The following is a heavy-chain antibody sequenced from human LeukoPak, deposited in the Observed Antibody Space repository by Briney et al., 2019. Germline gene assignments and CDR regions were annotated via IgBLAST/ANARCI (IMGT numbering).Heavy chain of an antibody. J-gene: IGHJ4*02. CDR3: ASGALDYYDSSGYRLNY. V-gene: IGHV1-69*13. CDR2: IIPIFGTA. Sequence: SVKVSCKASGGTFSSYAISWVRQAPGQGLEWMGGIIPIFGTADYAQKFQGRVTITADESTSTAYMELSSLRSEDTAVYYCASGALDYYDSSGYRLNYWGQGTLVTVSS. D-gene: IGHD3-22*01. CDR1: GGTFSSYA.